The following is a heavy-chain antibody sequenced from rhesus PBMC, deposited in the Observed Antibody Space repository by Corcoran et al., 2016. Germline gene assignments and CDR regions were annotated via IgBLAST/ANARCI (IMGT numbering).Heavy chain of an antibody. Sequence: EVQLVETGGGLVQPGGSLKLSCAASGCTFSSYGMSWVRQAPGKGLEWVSTINGAGGSTYYADSVKGRFTIARDNSKNTLSLQMNSLRAEDTAVYYCAKGFYGSNIWGQGVLVTVSS. D-gene: IGHD4-29*01. J-gene: IGHJ4*01. CDR3: AKGFYGSNI. CDR1: GCTFSSYG. V-gene: IGHV3S5*01. CDR2: INGAGGST.